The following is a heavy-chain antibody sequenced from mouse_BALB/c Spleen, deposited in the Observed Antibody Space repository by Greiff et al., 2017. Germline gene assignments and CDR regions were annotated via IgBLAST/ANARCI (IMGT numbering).Heavy chain of an antibody. J-gene: IGHJ2*01. CDR1: GYTFTDYA. CDR2: ISTYYGDA. D-gene: IGHD1-1*01. Sequence: LVESGAELVRPGVSVKISCKGSGYTFTDYAMHWVKQSHAKSLEWIGVISTYYGDASYNQKFKGKATMTVDKSSSTAYMELARLTSEDSAIYYCARGGYYGPFDYWGQGTTLTVSS. CDR3: ARGGYYGPFDY. V-gene: IGHV1S137*01.